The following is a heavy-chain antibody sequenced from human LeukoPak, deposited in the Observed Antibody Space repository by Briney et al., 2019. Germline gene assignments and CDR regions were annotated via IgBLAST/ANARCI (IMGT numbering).Heavy chain of an antibody. Sequence: SQTLSLTCAISGDSVSSKSAAWNWIRQSPSRGLEWLGRTYYGSKWYNDYAESVKSRITINADTSENQFSLQLNSVTPEDTAVYYCARVDLGSVIFEPKWFDPWGQGTLVTVSS. CDR1: GDSVSSKSAA. CDR3: ARVDLGSVIFEPKWFDP. J-gene: IGHJ5*02. CDR2: TYYGSKWYN. V-gene: IGHV6-1*01. D-gene: IGHD3/OR15-3a*01.